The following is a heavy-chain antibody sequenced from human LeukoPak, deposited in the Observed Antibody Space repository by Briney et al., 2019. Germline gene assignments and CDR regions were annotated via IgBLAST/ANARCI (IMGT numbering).Heavy chain of an antibody. Sequence: PGGSVRLSCAASGVTFSSNCMSWVRQAPGKGLEWVGYIKQDGSGKYYVDSVKGRFTISRDNAKNSLYLQMNSLRAEDTAVYYCARDGSGYDFWSGYYSYYYGMDVWGQGTTVTVSS. CDR3: ARDGSGYDFWSGYYSYYYGMDV. D-gene: IGHD3-3*01. J-gene: IGHJ6*02. V-gene: IGHV3-7*01. CDR2: IKQDGSGK. CDR1: GVTFSSNC.